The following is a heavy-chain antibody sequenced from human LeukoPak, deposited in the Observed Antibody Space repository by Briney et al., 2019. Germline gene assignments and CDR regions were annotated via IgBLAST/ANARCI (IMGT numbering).Heavy chain of an antibody. V-gene: IGHV4-30-2*01. Sequence: SETLSLTCTVSGGSISSGGYYWSWIRQPPGKGLEWIGYIYHSGSTNYNPSLKSRVTISVDTSRNHFSLNVRSVTAADTAVYYCATRDYWGQGTLVTVSS. CDR3: ATRDY. J-gene: IGHJ4*02. CDR2: IYHSGST. CDR1: GGSISSGGYY.